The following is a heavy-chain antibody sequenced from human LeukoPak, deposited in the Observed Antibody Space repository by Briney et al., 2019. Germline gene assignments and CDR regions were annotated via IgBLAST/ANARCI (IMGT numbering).Heavy chain of an antibody. CDR1: GFTFSSYW. Sequence: PGGSLRLSCAASGFTFSSYWMHWVRQAPGKGLVWVSRINSDGSSTTYADSVKGRFSISRDNAKNSLFLRLDSLRGDDTAVYYRARDGGSHGAYPPRWGQGTVVTVS. CDR3: ARDGGSHGAYPPR. V-gene: IGHV3-74*01. CDR2: INSDGSST. D-gene: IGHD4-17*01. J-gene: IGHJ4*02.